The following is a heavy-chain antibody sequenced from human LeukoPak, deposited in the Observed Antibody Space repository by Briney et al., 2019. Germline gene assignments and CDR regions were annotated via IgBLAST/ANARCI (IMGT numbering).Heavy chain of an antibody. D-gene: IGHD6-19*01. Sequence: SVKDSCKASGGTFSSYAISWVRQAPGQGLEWMGRIIPIFGTANYAQKFQGRVTITTDESTSTAYMELSSLRSEDTAVYYCARPAGGSGPYFDYWGQGTLVTVSS. V-gene: IGHV1-69*05. CDR2: IIPIFGTA. J-gene: IGHJ4*02. CDR3: ARPAGGSGPYFDY. CDR1: GGTFSSYA.